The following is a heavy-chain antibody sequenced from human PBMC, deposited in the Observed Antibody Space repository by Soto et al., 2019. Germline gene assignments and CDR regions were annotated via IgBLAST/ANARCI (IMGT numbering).Heavy chain of an antibody. Sequence: QVQLQQWGAGLLKPSETLSLTCAVYGGSFSGYYWSWIRQPPGKGLEWIGEINHSGSTNYNPSLKSRVTISVDTSKNQFSLKLSSVTAADTAVYYCARGTVRAVIVLMVYAIPAFDIWGQGTMVTVSS. CDR1: GGSFSGYY. J-gene: IGHJ3*02. CDR2: INHSGST. CDR3: ARGTVRAVIVLMVYAIPAFDI. D-gene: IGHD2-8*01. V-gene: IGHV4-34*01.